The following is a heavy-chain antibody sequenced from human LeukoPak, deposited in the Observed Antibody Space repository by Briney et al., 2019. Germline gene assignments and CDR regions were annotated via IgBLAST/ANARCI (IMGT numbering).Heavy chain of an antibody. V-gene: IGHV3-30*02. CDR3: AKDPYGSGSSNNWFDP. CDR1: GFTFSSYG. J-gene: IGHJ5*02. Sequence: GGSLRLSCAASGFTFSSYGMHWVRQAPGKGLEWVAFIRYDGSSKYYADSVKGRFTISRDNSKNTLYLQMNSLRAEDTAVYYCAKDPYGSGSSNNWFDPWGQGTLVTVSS. D-gene: IGHD3-10*01. CDR2: IRYDGSSK.